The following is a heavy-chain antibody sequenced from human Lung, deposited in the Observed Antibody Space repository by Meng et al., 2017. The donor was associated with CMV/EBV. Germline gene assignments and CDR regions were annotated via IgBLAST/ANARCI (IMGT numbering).Heavy chain of an antibody. V-gene: IGHV4-4*02. J-gene: IGHJ6*02. D-gene: IGHD3-3*01. Sequence: SETLSLTCAVSGGSISSSNWWSWVRQPPGKGLEWIGEIYHSGSTNYNPSLKSRVTISVDKSKNQFSLKLSSVTAADTAVYYCARDNKTYYDFWSGYFKDYYYGMDVWGQGTTVXVSS. CDR1: GGSISSSNW. CDR2: IYHSGST. CDR3: ARDNKTYYDFWSGYFKDYYYGMDV.